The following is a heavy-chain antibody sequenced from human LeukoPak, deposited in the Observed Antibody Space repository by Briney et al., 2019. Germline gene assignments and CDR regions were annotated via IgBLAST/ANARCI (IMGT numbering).Heavy chain of an antibody. CDR1: GGSISSGDDY. CDR2: MYYSGST. V-gene: IGHV4-30-4*01. Sequence: SETLSLTCTVSGGSISSGDDYWSWIRQPPGKGLEWIAYMYYSGSTYYNPSLKSRVTMSADTSKNQLSLKLSSVTAPDTAVYYCARPYYYDSRIDPWGQGILVTVSS. D-gene: IGHD3-22*01. CDR3: ARPYYYDSRIDP. J-gene: IGHJ5*02.